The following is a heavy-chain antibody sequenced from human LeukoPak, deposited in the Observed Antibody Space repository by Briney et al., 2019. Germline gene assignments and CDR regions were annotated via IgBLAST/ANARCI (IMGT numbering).Heavy chain of an antibody. CDR1: GGSISGYS. D-gene: IGHD1-26*01. CDR2: INYSGNT. CDR3: ARARIVGPIDY. J-gene: IGHJ4*02. V-gene: IGHV4-59*01. Sequence: SETLSLTCAVSGGSISGYSWSWIRQPPGKGLEWIGFINYSGNTNYKSSLKSRVTISVDTSKNQFSLKLSSVTAADTAVYFCARARIVGPIDYWGQGTLVTVSS.